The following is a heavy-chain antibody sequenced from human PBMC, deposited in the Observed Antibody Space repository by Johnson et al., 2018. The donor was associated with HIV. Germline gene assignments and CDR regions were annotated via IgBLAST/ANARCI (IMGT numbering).Heavy chain of an antibody. J-gene: IGHJ3*02. CDR1: GFTVSTNY. D-gene: IGHD1-26*01. CDR3: AKDQLVGATYAAFDI. Sequence: VQLVESGGGVVQPGRSLRLSCAASGFTVSTNYMSWVRQAPGKGLEWVSLIYTGGSTFYADSVKGRFTISRDNAKNSLYLQMNSLRPEDTAVYYCAKDQLVGATYAAFDIWGQGTMVTVSS. CDR2: IYTGGST. V-gene: IGHV3-66*02.